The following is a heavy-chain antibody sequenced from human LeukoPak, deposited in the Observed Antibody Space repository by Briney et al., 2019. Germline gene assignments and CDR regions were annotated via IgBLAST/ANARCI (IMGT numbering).Heavy chain of an antibody. J-gene: IGHJ6*03. CDR1: GFTFSSYG. V-gene: IGHV3-30*02. CDR3: ARAGRLTYRGVIIKIRDYYYYMDV. D-gene: IGHD3-10*01. CDR2: IRYDGSNK. Sequence: GGSLRLSCAASGFTFSSYGMHWVRQAPGKGLEWVAFIRYDGSNKYYADSVKGRFTISRDNSKNTLYLQMNSLRAEDTAVYYCARAGRLTYRGVIIKIRDYYYYMDVWGKGTTVTVSS.